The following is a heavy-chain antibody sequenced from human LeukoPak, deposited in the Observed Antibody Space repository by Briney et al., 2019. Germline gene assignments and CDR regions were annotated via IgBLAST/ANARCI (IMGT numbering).Heavy chain of an antibody. V-gene: IGHV3-53*01. CDR2: IYSGGST. CDR1: GFTVSSNY. CDR3: AKAVVPVISQHYFDY. J-gene: IGHJ4*02. D-gene: IGHD3-22*01. Sequence: PGGSLRLSCAASGFTVSSNYMSWVRRAPGKGLEWVSVIYSGGSTYYADSVKGRFTISRDNSKNTLYLQMNSLRAEDTAVYYCAKAVVPVISQHYFDYWGQGILVTVSS.